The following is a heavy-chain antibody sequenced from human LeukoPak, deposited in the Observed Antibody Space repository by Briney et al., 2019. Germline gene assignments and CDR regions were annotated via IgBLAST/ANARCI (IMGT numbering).Heavy chain of an antibody. V-gene: IGHV3-21*01. CDR3: ARDGIVVVVAAYFDY. J-gene: IGHJ4*02. CDR1: GFTFSSYS. D-gene: IGHD2-15*01. CDR2: ISSNSNYI. Sequence: GGSLRLSCAASGFTFSSYSMNWVRQAPGKGLEWVSSISSNSNYIYYADSVKGRFTISRDNAKNSLYLQMNSLRAEDTAVYYCARDGIVVVVAAYFDYWGQGTLVSVSS.